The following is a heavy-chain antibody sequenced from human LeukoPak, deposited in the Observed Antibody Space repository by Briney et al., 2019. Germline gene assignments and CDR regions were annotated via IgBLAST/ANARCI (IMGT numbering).Heavy chain of an antibody. J-gene: IGHJ6*03. D-gene: IGHD5-18*01. CDR2: IRSKAYGGTT. V-gene: IGHV3-49*04. Sequence: GGSLRLSCAASGFTFGDYAMSWVRQAPGKGLEWVGFIRSKAYGGTTEYAASVKGRFTISRDDTKSIAYLQMNSLKTEDTAVYYCTRVNTAMYYYYYMYVWGKGTTVTVSS. CDR1: GFTFGDYA. CDR3: TRVNTAMYYYYYMYV.